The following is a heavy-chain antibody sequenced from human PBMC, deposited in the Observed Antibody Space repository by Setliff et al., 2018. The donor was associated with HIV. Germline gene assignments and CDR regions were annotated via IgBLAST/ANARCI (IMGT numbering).Heavy chain of an antibody. V-gene: IGHV4-31*03. J-gene: IGHJ4*02. CDR1: GDSINSGNYY. D-gene: IGHD3-10*01. Sequence: PSETLSLTCTVSGDSINSGNYYWSRIRQHPGKGLEWIGYIYYSGSTYYSPSLKSRVTISEDTSKNQFSLKMRSVTAADTAVYYCATSPAGEILGSRPFYFDYWGQGTLVTAPQ. CDR2: IYYSGST. CDR3: ATSPAGEILGSRPFYFDY.